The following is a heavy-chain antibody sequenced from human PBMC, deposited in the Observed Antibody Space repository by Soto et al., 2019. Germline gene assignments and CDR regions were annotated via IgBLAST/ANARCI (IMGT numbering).Heavy chain of an antibody. Sequence: GGSLRLSCAASGFTFSSYSMNWVRQAPGKGLEWVSSISSSSSYIYYADSVKGRFTISRDNAKNSLYLQMNSLRAEDTAVYYCARDLSYDLRPPHDAFDIWGQGTMVTVSS. V-gene: IGHV3-21*01. CDR3: ARDLSYDLRPPHDAFDI. J-gene: IGHJ3*02. CDR2: ISSSSSYI. D-gene: IGHD3-3*01. CDR1: GFTFSSYS.